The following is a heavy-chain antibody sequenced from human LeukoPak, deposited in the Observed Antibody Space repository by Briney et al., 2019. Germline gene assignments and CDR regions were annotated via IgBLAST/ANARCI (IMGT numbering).Heavy chain of an antibody. CDR1: GFIFSSYA. Sequence: GGSLGLSCAASGFIFSSYAMSWVRQAPGKGLEWVSAISGSGGSTYYADSVKGRFTISRDNSKNTLYLQMNSLRAEDTAVYYCAKDSTIFGVVIIPSWAFDIWGQGTMVTVSS. D-gene: IGHD3-3*01. CDR3: AKDSTIFGVVIIPSWAFDI. V-gene: IGHV3-23*01. CDR2: ISGSGGST. J-gene: IGHJ3*02.